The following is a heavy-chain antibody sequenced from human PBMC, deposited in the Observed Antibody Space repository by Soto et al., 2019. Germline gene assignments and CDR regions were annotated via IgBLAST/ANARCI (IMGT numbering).Heavy chain of an antibody. V-gene: IGHV1-18*01. CDR1: GYTFTSYG. J-gene: IGHJ3*02. Sequence: GASVKVSCKASGYTFTSYGISWVRQAPGQGLEWMRWISAYNGNTNYAQKIQGRVTMTTDTSTSTAYMELRSLRSDDTAVYYCARGQDTSYYDILTGQGPYDAFDIWGQGTMVTVSS. D-gene: IGHD3-9*01. CDR2: ISAYNGNT. CDR3: ARGQDTSYYDILTGQGPYDAFDI.